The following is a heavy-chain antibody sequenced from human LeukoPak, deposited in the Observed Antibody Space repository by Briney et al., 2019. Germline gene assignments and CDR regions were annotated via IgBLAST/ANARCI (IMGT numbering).Heavy chain of an antibody. CDR3: ARDLPFED. CDR2: IYPSSGGT. J-gene: IGHJ4*02. CDR1: GYTFTNYH. D-gene: IGHD2/OR15-2a*01. V-gene: IGHV1-2*06. Sequence: GASVKVSCKASGYTFTNYHMHWVRQAPGQGLEWMGRIYPSSGGTNYAQKFQGRITLTTDTSINTAYMELSRLRFDDTAVYYCARDLPFEDWGQGTLLTVSS.